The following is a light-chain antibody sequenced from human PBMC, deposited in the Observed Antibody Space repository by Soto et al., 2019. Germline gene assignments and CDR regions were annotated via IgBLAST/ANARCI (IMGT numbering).Light chain of an antibody. CDR2: GDS. Sequence: QSVLTQPPSVSGAPGQRVIISCTGSSSNIGAENNVHWYQQLPGTAPKFLINGDSDRPSGVPDRFSASKSGTSASLAITGLQAEDEADYYCQSYDSSLGGSVFGGGTKLTVL. V-gene: IGLV1-40*01. CDR3: QSYDSSLGGSV. J-gene: IGLJ3*02. CDR1: SSNIGAENN.